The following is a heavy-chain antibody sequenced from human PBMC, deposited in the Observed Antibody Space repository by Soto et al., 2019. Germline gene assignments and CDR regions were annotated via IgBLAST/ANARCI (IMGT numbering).Heavy chain of an antibody. CDR2: ISYDGSNK. CDR1: GFTFSSYA. V-gene: IGHV3-30-3*01. Sequence: GGSLRLSCAASGFTFSSYAMHWVRQAPGKGLEWVAVISYDGSNKYYADSVKGRFTISRDNSKNTLYLQMNSLRAEDTAVYYCAKEKTLYGPDVFDFWGQGTMVIVSS. D-gene: IGHD3-10*01. J-gene: IGHJ3*01. CDR3: AKEKTLYGPDVFDF.